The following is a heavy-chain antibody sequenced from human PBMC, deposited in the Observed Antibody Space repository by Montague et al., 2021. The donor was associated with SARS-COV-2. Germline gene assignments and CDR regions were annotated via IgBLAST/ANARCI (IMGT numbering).Heavy chain of an antibody. V-gene: IGHV4-34*01. D-gene: IGHD6-13*01. CDR1: GGSFGGYY. J-gene: IGHJ6*02. Sequence: SETLSLTCAVYGGSFGGYYWSWIRQPPGKGLEWIGEINHSGSTNYNPSLKSRVTISVDTSKNQFSLKLSSVTAADTAVYYCARVGRQQLVRLSGMDVWGQGTTVTVSS. CDR3: ARVGRQQLVRLSGMDV. CDR2: INHSGST.